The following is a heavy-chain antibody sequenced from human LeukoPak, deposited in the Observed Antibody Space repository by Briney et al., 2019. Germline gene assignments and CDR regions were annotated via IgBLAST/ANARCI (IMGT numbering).Heavy chain of an antibody. D-gene: IGHD5-12*01. V-gene: IGHV1-18*01. J-gene: IGHJ6*03. CDR1: GYTFTSYG. CDR2: ISAYNGNT. CDR3: ARGRRGYSGYDRGYYYYMDV. Sequence: ASVKVSCKASGYTFTSYGISWVRQAPGQGLEWMGWISAYNGNTNYAQKLQGRVTMTTDTSTSTAYMELRSLRSDDTAVYYCARGRRGYSGYDRGYYYYMDVWGKGTTVTISS.